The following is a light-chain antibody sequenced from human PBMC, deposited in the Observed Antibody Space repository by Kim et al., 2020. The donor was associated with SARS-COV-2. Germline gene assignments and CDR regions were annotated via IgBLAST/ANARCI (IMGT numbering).Light chain of an antibody. J-gene: IGLJ3*02. CDR1: SSNIGSNY. CDR2: RNN. Sequence: ELTQPPSASGTPGQRVTISCSGSSSNIGSNYVYWYQQLPGTAPKLLIYRNNQRPSGVPDQFSGSKSGTSASLAISGLRSEDEADYYCAAWDDSLSGGVFGGGTQLTVL. CDR3: AAWDDSLSGGV. V-gene: IGLV1-47*01.